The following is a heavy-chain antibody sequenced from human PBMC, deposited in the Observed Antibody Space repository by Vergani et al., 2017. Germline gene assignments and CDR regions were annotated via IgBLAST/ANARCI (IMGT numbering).Heavy chain of an antibody. CDR2: TWYDGNNK. CDR3: ARDLRLLYNRFDP. D-gene: IGHD1-14*01. CDR1: GFTFNQSG. Sequence: QVQFVESGGGVVQPGRSLRLSCAASGFTFNQSGMHWVRQAPGKGLEWVAVTWYDGNNKQYADSVKGRFTISRDNSKSTMYLQMNSLRDEDTGVYYCARDLRLLYNRFDPWGQGTLVTVSS. J-gene: IGHJ5*02. V-gene: IGHV3-33*01.